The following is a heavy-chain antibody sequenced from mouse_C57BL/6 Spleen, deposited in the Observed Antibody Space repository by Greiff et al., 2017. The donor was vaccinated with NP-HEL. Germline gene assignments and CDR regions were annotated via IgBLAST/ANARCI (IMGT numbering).Heavy chain of an antibody. J-gene: IGHJ4*01. CDR1: GYTFTSYW. V-gene: IGHV1-61*01. Sequence: QVQLQQPGAELVRPGSSVKLSCKASGYTFTSYWMDWVKQRPGQGLEWIGNIYPSDSETHYNQKFKDKATLTVDKSSSTAYMQLSSLTSEDSAVYYCARSDYGNYGGYAMDYWGQGTSVTVSS. CDR3: ARSDYGNYGGYAMDY. D-gene: IGHD2-1*01. CDR2: IYPSDSET.